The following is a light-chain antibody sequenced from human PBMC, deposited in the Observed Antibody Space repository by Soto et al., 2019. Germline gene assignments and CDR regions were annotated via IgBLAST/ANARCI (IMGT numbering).Light chain of an antibody. J-gene: IGKJ1*01. CDR3: QQYNXYXET. V-gene: IGKV1-5*03. CDR2: EAS. Sequence: DIQMTQSPSTLSASVGDRVTITCRASQSISNWLAWYQQKSGKAPKLLIYEASTLGSGVPSRFSGSGSGTEFTLTISSLQPDDFATXXXQQYNXYXETFGQGTKVDIK. CDR1: QSISNW.